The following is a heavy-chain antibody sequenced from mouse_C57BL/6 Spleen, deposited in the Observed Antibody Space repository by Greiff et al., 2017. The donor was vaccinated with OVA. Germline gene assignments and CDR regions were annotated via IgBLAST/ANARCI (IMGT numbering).Heavy chain of an antibody. CDR1: GFTFSSYG. Sequence: DVQLVESGGDLVKPGGSLKLSCAASGFTFSSYGMSWVRQTPDKRLEWVATISSGGSYTYYPDSVKGRFTISRDNAKNTLYLQMSSLKSEDTAMYYCASPLYYDYAVGFDYWGQGTTLTVSS. CDR3: ASPLYYDYAVGFDY. CDR2: ISSGGSYT. J-gene: IGHJ2*01. V-gene: IGHV5-6*01. D-gene: IGHD2-4*01.